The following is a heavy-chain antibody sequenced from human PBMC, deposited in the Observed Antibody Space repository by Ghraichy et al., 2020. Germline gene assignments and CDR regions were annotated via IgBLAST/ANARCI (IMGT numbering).Heavy chain of an antibody. CDR1: GFSLSTSGVG. CDR2: IYWNDDK. Sequence: SGPTLVKPTQTLTLTCTFSGFSLSTSGVGVGRIRQPPGKALEWLALIYWNDDKRYSPSLKSRLTITKDTSKNQVVLTMTNMDPVDTATYYCAHSILAVYDMIGVYYYYGMDVWGQGTTVTVSS. CDR3: AHSILAVYDMIGVYYYYGMDV. D-gene: IGHD3-22*01. V-gene: IGHV2-5*01. J-gene: IGHJ6*02.